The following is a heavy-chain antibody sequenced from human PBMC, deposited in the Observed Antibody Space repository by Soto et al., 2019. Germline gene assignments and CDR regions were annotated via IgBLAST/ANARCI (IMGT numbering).Heavy chain of an antibody. CDR3: ARDSDYDYIWGSYRYSAHFDY. J-gene: IGHJ4*02. Sequence: GGSLRLSCAASGFTFSSYSMNWVRQAAGKGLEWVSSISSSSSYIYYADSVKGRFTISRDNAKNSLYLQMNSLRAEDTAVYYCARDSDYDYIWGSYRYSAHFDYWGQGTLVTVSS. V-gene: IGHV3-21*01. CDR1: GFTFSSYS. CDR2: ISSSSSYI. D-gene: IGHD3-16*02.